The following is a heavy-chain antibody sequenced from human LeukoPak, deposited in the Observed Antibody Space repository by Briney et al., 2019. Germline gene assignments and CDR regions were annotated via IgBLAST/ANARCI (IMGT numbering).Heavy chain of an antibody. CDR3: ARGWELDP. V-gene: IGHV3-7*05. D-gene: IGHD1-26*01. CDR1: GFPFSRYW. J-gene: IGHJ5*02. CDR2: IKQDGSEK. Sequence: GGSLRLSCAASGFPFSRYWLSWVLQAPGKGLEWVANIKQDGSEKYYVDSVKGRFTISRDNAKNSLYLQMNSLRVEDTAVYYCARGWELDPWGQGTLVTVSS.